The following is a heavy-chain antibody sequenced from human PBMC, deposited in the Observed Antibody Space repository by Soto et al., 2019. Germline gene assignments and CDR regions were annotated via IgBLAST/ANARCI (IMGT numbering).Heavy chain of an antibody. J-gene: IGHJ4*02. CDR1: GFTFSSYA. V-gene: IGHV3-23*01. CDR3: AKGGLGDFDY. D-gene: IGHD4-17*01. Sequence: RGSLRLSCAASGFTFSSYAIIFFRQAPCKWLEWVSAISGSGGSTYYADSVKGRFTISRDNSKNTLYLQMNSLRAEDTAVYYCAKGGLGDFDYWGQGTLVTVSS. CDR2: ISGSGGST.